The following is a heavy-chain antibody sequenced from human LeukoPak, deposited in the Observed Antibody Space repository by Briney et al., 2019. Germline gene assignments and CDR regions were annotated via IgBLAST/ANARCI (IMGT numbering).Heavy chain of an antibody. V-gene: IGHV4-39*07. CDR2: IYYSGST. Sequence: AETLSLTCTVSGVSISSSSYFWVWIRQPPGKGLEWIGSIYYSGSTYDNPALKSRVTISVDTSKNQFSLKLSSVTAADTAVYYCARVSGSYFQNWGQGTLVTVSS. CDR1: GVSISSSSYF. D-gene: IGHD1-26*01. J-gene: IGHJ1*01. CDR3: ARVSGSYFQN.